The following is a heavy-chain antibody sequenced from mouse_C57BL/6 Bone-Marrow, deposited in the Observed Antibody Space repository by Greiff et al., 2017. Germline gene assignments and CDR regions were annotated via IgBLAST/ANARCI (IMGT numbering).Heavy chain of an antibody. CDR3: VTGPSFAY. Sequence: QVQLQQPGAELVKPGASVKLSCKASGYTFTSYWMQWVKQRPGQGLEWIGEIDPSDSYTNSNQKFKGKATLTVDTSSSTAYMQLSSLTSEDSAVYYCVTGPSFAYWGQGTLVTVSA. J-gene: IGHJ3*01. CDR1: GYTFTSYW. D-gene: IGHD4-1*01. CDR2: IDPSDSYT. V-gene: IGHV1-50*01.